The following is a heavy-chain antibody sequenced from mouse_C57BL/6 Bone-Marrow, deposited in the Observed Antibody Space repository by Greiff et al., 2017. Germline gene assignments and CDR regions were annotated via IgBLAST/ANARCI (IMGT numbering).Heavy chain of an antibody. CDR1: GYTFTSYW. CDR3: AREGDGYYIYFDY. J-gene: IGHJ2*01. D-gene: IGHD2-3*01. CDR2: IYPGSGST. V-gene: IGHV1-55*01. Sequence: VQLQQPGAELVKPGASVKMSCKASGYTFTSYWITWVKQRPGQGLEWIGDIYPGSGSTNYNEKFKSKATLTVDTSSSTAYMQRSSLTSEESAVYYCAREGDGYYIYFDYWGQGTTLTVSS.